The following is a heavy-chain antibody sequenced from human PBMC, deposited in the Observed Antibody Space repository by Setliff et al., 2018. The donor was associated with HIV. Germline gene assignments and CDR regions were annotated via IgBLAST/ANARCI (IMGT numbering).Heavy chain of an antibody. J-gene: IGHJ6*02. CDR2: ISSSSSTI. V-gene: IGHV3-48*04. CDR1: GFTFSSYN. D-gene: IGHD3-22*01. Sequence: GGSLRLSCAASGFTFSSYNMNWVRQAPGKGLEWVSYISSSSSTIYYADSVKGRFTISRDNAKNSLYLQMNSLRVEDTAVYYCARSGYYSLFYYGMDVWGQGTTVTVSS. CDR3: ARSGYYSLFYYGMDV.